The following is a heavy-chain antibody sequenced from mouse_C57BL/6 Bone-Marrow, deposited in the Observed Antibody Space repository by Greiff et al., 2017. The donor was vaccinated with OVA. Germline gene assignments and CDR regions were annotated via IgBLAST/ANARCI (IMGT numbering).Heavy chain of an antibody. Sequence: LVESGAELVRPGASVTLSCKASGYTFTDYEMHWVKQTPVHGLEWIGAIDPETGGTAYNQKFKGKAIPTADKSSSTAYMELRSLTSEDSAVYYCTRGYSNYYAMDYWGQGTSVTVSS. CDR2: IDPETGGT. CDR3: TRGYSNYYAMDY. J-gene: IGHJ4*01. V-gene: IGHV1-15*01. CDR1: GYTFTDYE. D-gene: IGHD2-5*01.